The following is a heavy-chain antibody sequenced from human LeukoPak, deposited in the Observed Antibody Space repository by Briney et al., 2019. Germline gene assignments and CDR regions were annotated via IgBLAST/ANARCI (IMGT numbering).Heavy chain of an antibody. Sequence: SETLSLTCTVSGGSISSSSYYWGWIRQPPGKGLEWIGSIYYSGSTYHNPSLKSRVTISVDTSKNQFSLKLSSVTAADTAVYYCARDTRKYSSSWYQDWGQGTLVTVSS. CDR3: ARDTRKYSSSWYQD. V-gene: IGHV4-39*07. J-gene: IGHJ4*02. CDR1: GGSISSSSYY. D-gene: IGHD6-13*01. CDR2: IYYSGST.